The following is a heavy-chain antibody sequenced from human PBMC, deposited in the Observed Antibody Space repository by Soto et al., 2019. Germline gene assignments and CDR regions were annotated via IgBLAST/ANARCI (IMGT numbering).Heavy chain of an antibody. V-gene: IGHV3-23*01. CDR3: ATGGTGLDS. Sequence: EVQLLESGGGLVQPGGSLTLSCAASGFTFSKYVMSWVRQAPGKGLEWVSGISGRGGSTHYVDSVKGRFTISSDNSKNMHYLRMNSLIVDDTAVDYCATGGTGLDSWGQGTLVTVSS. J-gene: IGHJ4*02. D-gene: IGHD3-10*01. CDR1: GFTFSKYV. CDR2: ISGRGGST.